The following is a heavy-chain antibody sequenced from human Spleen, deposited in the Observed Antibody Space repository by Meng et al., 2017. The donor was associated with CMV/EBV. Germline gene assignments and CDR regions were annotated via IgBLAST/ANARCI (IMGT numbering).Heavy chain of an antibody. CDR3: SRDVGGGFCGENCSGDS. Sequence: TFTSYYKQGVREAPGQGLEWMGLINPSGGRTTYAQKFQGRVTMTSDTSTNTIYMELSSLRSEDTAIYYCSRDVGGGFCGENCSGDSWGQGTLVTVSS. J-gene: IGHJ4*02. D-gene: IGHD2-15*01. CDR1: TFTSYY. V-gene: IGHV1-46*01. CDR2: INPSGGRT.